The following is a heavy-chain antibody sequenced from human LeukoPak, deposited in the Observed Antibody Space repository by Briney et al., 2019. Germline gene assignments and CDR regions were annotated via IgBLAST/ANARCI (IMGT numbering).Heavy chain of an antibody. D-gene: IGHD3-9*01. J-gene: IGHJ3*02. CDR2: INHSGST. CDR3: ARDTLTGGTFDI. Sequence: SETLSLTCAVYGGSFSGYYWSWIRQPPGKGLEWIGEINHSGSTNYNPSLKSRVTISVDTSKNQFSLKLSSVTAADTAVYYCARDTLTGGTFDIWGQGTMVTVSS. CDR1: GGSFSGYY. V-gene: IGHV4-34*01.